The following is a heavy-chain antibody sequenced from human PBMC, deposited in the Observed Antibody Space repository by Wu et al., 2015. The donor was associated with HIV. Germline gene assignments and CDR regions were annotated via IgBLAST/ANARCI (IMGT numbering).Heavy chain of an antibody. CDR1: GYIFNNFY. V-gene: IGHV1-46*02. D-gene: IGHD1-20*01. Sequence: QVQLVQSGAEVKKPGASVKVSCKASGYIFNNFYVHWVRQAPGQGLEWLGRINPSGGGTIYAQKVQDRVTMTSDTSTSTVYMELKNLRSDDTAVLFLSRGKNNWNFFHYVGPGNPGHRLL. J-gene: IGHJ4*02. CDR3: SRGKNNWNFFHY. CDR2: INPSGGGT.